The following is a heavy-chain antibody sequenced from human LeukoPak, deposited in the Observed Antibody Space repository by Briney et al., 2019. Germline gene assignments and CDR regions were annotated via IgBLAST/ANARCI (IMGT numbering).Heavy chain of an antibody. CDR1: GGSISSGDYY. CDR2: IYYSGST. J-gene: IGHJ6*02. V-gene: IGHV4-30-4*01. Sequence: SETLSLTCTVSGGSISSGDYYWSWSRQPPGKGLEWIGYIYYSGSTYYNPSLKSRVTISVDTSKNQFSLKLSSVTAADTAVYYCAMDFWSGYMGYYYYYGMDVWGQGTTVTVSS. CDR3: AMDFWSGYMGYYYYYGMDV. D-gene: IGHD3-3*01.